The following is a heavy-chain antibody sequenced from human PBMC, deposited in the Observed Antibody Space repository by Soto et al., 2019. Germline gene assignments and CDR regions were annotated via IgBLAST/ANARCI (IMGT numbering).Heavy chain of an antibody. Sequence: QVQLQESGPGLVKPSQTLSLTCTVSGGSISNGGYYWSWIRQHPGMGLEWIGYIYYSGSTYYNPSLKSRVTISVDTSKNQFSLKLSSVTAADTAVYYCARDGQWYYDSSGYYWGYFDYWGQVTLVTVSS. CDR2: IYYSGST. J-gene: IGHJ4*02. V-gene: IGHV4-31*03. CDR3: ARDGQWYYDSSGYYWGYFDY. D-gene: IGHD3-22*01. CDR1: GGSISNGGYY.